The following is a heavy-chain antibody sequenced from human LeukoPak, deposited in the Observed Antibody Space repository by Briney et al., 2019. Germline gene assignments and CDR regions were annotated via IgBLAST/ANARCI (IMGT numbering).Heavy chain of an antibody. Sequence: ASVKVSCKASGYTFTSYYMHWVRQAPGQGLEWMGIINPSGGSTSYAQKFQGRVTMTRDMSTSTVYMELSSLRSEDTAVYYCARSGVSSSLTDYYYMDVWGKGTTVTVSS. CDR1: GYTFTSYY. CDR2: INPSGGST. CDR3: ARSGVSSSLTDYYYMDV. J-gene: IGHJ6*03. D-gene: IGHD6-6*01. V-gene: IGHV1-46*01.